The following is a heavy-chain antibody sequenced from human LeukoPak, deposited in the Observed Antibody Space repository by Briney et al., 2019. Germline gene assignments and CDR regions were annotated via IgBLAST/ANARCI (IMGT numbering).Heavy chain of an antibody. CDR2: IYYSGST. J-gene: IGHJ4*02. CDR3: ARTAVEQQLAYFDY. Sequence: SETLSLTCTVSGGSISNNNYCWGWIRQPPGKGLEWIASIYYSGSTYSNPSLKSRVTISVDTSKNQFSLKLSSVTAADTAVYFCARTAVEQQLAYFDYWGQGTLVTVSS. D-gene: IGHD6-13*01. V-gene: IGHV4-39*01. CDR1: GGSISNNNYC.